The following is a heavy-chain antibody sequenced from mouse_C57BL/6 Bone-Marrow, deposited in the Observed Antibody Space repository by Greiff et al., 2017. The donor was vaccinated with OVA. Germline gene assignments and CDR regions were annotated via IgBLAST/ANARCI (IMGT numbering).Heavy chain of an antibody. Sequence: EVQLQQSGPELVKPGASVKISCKASGYSFTGYYMNWVKQSPEKSLEWIGEINPSTGGTTYNQKFKAKATLTVDKSSSTAYMQLKSLTSEDSAVYYCASSRQLSLRVGGQGTTLTVSS. CDR2: INPSTGGT. D-gene: IGHD3-2*02. CDR3: ASSRQLSLRV. J-gene: IGHJ2*01. V-gene: IGHV1-42*01. CDR1: GYSFTGYY.